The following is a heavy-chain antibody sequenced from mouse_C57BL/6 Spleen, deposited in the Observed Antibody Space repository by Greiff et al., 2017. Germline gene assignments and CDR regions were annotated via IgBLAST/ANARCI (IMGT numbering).Heavy chain of an antibody. CDR3: ARIYDGYYWFDY. Sequence: QVQLQQSGPELVKPGASVKISCKASGYAFSSYWMNWVKQRPGKGLEWIGRIYPGDGDTNYNGKFKGKATLTADKSSSTAYMQLSSLTSEDSAVYFCARIYDGYYWFDYWGQGTTLTVSS. CDR1: GYAFSSYW. CDR2: IYPGDGDT. V-gene: IGHV1-82*01. D-gene: IGHD2-3*01. J-gene: IGHJ2*01.